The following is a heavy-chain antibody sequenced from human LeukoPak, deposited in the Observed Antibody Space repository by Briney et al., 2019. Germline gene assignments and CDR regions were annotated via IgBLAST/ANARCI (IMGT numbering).Heavy chain of an antibody. Sequence: GGSLRLSCAASGFTFSSYWMSWVRQAPGKGLEWVANIKQDGSEKYYVDSVKGRFTISRDNAKNSLYLQMNSLRAEDTAVYYCARDQGGVVVAFDYWGQGTLVTVSS. V-gene: IGHV3-7*01. CDR3: ARDQGGVVVAFDY. D-gene: IGHD2-15*01. J-gene: IGHJ4*02. CDR2: IKQDGSEK. CDR1: GFTFSSYW.